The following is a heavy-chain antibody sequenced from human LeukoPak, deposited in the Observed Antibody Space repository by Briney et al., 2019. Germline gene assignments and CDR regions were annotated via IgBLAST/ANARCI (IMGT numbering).Heavy chain of an antibody. V-gene: IGHV3-7*03. CDR1: GFTFDSYW. CDR2: IKQDGSEK. CDR3: ARRYFDL. Sequence: GGSLRLSCVASGFTFDSYWMGWVRQAPGKGLEWAANIKQDGSEKHYVDSVKGRFIISRDNARNSLYLQMNNLRVEDTAVYYCARRYFDLWGRGTLVTVPS. J-gene: IGHJ2*01.